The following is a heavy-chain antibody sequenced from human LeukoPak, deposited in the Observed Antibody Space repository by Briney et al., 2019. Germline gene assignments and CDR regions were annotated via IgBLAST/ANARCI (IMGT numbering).Heavy chain of an antibody. CDR1: GYTFTGYY. CDR2: INPNRGGT. CDR3: ARMDGSGSYYPNSYYYYGMDV. V-gene: IGHV1-2*04. D-gene: IGHD3-10*01. Sequence: ASVKVSCKASGYTFTGYYMHWVRQAPGQGLEWMGWINPNRGGTNYAQKFQGWVTMTRDTSISTAYMELSRLRSDDTAVYYCARMDGSGSYYPNSYYYYGMDVWGQGTTVTVSS. J-gene: IGHJ6*02.